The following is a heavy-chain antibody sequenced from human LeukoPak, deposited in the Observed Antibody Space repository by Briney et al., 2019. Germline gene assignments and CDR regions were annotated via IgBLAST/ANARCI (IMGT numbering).Heavy chain of an antibody. CDR2: ISVDNGNT. Sequence: ASVKVSCKASTYTLTSYAISWMRQAPGQGLEWMGWISVDNGNTNYAQKFQGRVTMTTDTSTNTVYMELRSLRFDDSAVYYSARDVAAIVGVTAWFDPWGQGTLVTVSS. CDR1: TYTLTSYA. CDR3: ARDVAAIVGVTAWFDP. D-gene: IGHD1-26*01. V-gene: IGHV1-18*01. J-gene: IGHJ5*02.